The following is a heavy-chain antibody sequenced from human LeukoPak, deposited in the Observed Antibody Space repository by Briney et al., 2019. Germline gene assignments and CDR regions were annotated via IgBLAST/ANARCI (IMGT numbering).Heavy chain of an antibody. D-gene: IGHD6-13*01. Sequence: SETLSLTCAVSGGSISSGGYSWSWIRQPPGKGLEWIGYIYHSGSTYYNPSLKSRVTISVDRSKNQFSLKLSSVTAADTAVYYCARVWQAAAGFFDYWGQGTLVTVSS. V-gene: IGHV4-30-2*01. CDR2: IYHSGST. CDR3: ARVWQAAAGFFDY. CDR1: GGSISSGGYS. J-gene: IGHJ4*02.